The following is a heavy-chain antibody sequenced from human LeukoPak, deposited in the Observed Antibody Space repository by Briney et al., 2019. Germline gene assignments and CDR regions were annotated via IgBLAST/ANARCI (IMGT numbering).Heavy chain of an antibody. Sequence: SGTLSLTCDVSGDSISGSNWWNWVRQPPGKGLEWIGGVYHSGSTNYNPSLKSRVTMSVDKSKNQFSLELRSVTAADTAVFCCVRRRYNYGFDSWGQGTLVTVSS. CDR1: GDSISGSNW. CDR3: VRRRYNYGFDS. D-gene: IGHD5-18*01. V-gene: IGHV4-4*01. CDR2: VYHSGST. J-gene: IGHJ4*02.